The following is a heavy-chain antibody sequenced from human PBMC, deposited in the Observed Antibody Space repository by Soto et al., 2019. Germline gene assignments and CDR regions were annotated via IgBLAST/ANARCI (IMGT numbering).Heavy chain of an antibody. Sequence: QVQLVQSGAEVKKPGSSVKVSCKASGGTFSSYAISWVRQAPGQGLEWMGGIIPIFGTANYAQKFQGRVTITADESTSTAYKELGSLRSEDTAVYYCARESRYCSGGSCYFLPGIDYWGQGTLVTVSS. CDR1: GGTFSSYA. CDR2: IIPIFGTA. J-gene: IGHJ4*02. V-gene: IGHV1-69*12. D-gene: IGHD2-15*01. CDR3: ARESRYCSGGSCYFLPGIDY.